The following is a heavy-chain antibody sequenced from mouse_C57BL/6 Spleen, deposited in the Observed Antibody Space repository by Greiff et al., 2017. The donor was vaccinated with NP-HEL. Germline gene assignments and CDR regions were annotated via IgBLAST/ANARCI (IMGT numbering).Heavy chain of an antibody. CDR1: GYTFTSYW. CDR3: AREDSSGYDYYAMDY. D-gene: IGHD3-2*02. CDR2: IDPSDSET. J-gene: IGHJ4*01. V-gene: IGHV1-52*01. Sequence: VQLQQPGAELVRPGSSVKLSCKASGYTFTSYWMHWVKQRPIQGLEWIGNIDPSDSETHYNQKFKDKATLTVDKSSSTAYMQLSSLTSEDSAVYYCAREDSSGYDYYAMDYWGQGTSVTVSS.